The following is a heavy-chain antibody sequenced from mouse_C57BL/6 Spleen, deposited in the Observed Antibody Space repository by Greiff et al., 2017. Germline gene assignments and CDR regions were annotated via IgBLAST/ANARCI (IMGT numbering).Heavy chain of an antibody. V-gene: IGHV1-18*01. J-gene: IGHJ4*01. CDR1: GYTFTDYN. D-gene: IGHD1-1*01. Sequence: VQLQQSGPELVKPGASVKIPCKASGYTFTDYNMDWVKQSHGKSLEWIGDINPNNGGTIYNQKFKGKATLTVDKSSSTAYMELRSLTSEDTAVYYCARLYYGSSYWAMDYWGQGTSVTVTS. CDR2: INPNNGGT. CDR3: ARLYYGSSYWAMDY.